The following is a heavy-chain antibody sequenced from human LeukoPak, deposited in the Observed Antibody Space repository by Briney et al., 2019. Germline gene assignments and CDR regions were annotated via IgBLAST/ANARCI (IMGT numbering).Heavy chain of an antibody. J-gene: IGHJ4*02. CDR2: LFYSGST. Sequence: SETLSLTCTVSGGSISSYYWSWIRQPSGKGLEWIAYLFYSGSTDYNPSLESRVTISVDTSKNQFSLKLRSVTAADTAVYYCATVAVIGGVTYFDYWGQGTLVTVSS. D-gene: IGHD3-16*01. CDR1: GGSISSYY. CDR3: ATVAVIGGVTYFDY. V-gene: IGHV4-59*01.